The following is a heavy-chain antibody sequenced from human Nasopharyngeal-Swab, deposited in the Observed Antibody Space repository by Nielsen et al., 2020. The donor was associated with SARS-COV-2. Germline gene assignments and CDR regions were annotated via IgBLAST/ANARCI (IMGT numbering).Heavy chain of an antibody. J-gene: IGHJ3*02. D-gene: IGHD1-26*01. V-gene: IGHV3-7*01. CDR2: IKQDGSEK. CDR3: ERGGVVGATTGFDI. Sequence: VRLAPGKGLEWVSNIKQDGSEKYYVDSVKGRFTISRDNAKNSLYLQMSSLSAEDAAVYYCERGGVVGATTGFDIWGQGTMVTVSS.